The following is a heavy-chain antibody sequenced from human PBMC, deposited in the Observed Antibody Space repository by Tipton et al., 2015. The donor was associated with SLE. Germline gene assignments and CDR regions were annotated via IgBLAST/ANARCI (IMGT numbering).Heavy chain of an antibody. CDR2: ISWNSGSI. Sequence: SLRLSCAASGFTFDDYAMHWVRQAPGKGLEWGSGISWNSGSIGYADSVKGRFTISRDNAKNSLYLQMNSLRPEDTALYYCAKGNSGRGFDYWGQGTLVTVSS. CDR1: GFTFDDYA. CDR3: AKGNSGRGFDY. V-gene: IGHV3-9*01. D-gene: IGHD5-12*01. J-gene: IGHJ4*02.